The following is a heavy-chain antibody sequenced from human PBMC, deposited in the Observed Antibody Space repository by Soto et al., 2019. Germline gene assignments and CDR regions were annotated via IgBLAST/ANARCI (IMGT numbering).Heavy chain of an antibody. V-gene: IGHV1-18*01. CDR2: ISAYNGNT. CDR1: GYTFTSYG. J-gene: IGHJ6*02. D-gene: IGHD5-12*01. Sequence: GASVKVSCKASGYTFTSYGISCVRQAPGQGLEWMGWISAYNGNTNYAQKLQGRVTMTTDTSTSTAYMELRSLRSDDTAVYYCARGRVATAHYYYYGMDVWGQGTTVTVSS. CDR3: ARGRVATAHYYYYGMDV.